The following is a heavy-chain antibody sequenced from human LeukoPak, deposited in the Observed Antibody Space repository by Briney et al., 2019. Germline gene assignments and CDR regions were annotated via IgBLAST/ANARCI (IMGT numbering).Heavy chain of an antibody. J-gene: IGHJ6*03. CDR1: GYSFTSYW. CDR3: ARSMVRGVTKSYYYYYMDV. Sequence: GESLKISCKGSGYSFTSYWIGWVRQMPGKGLEWMGIIYPGDSDTRYSPSFQGQVTISADKSISTAYLQWSSLKASDTAMYYCARSMVRGVTKSYYYYYMDVWGKGTTVTVSS. CDR2: IYPGDSDT. V-gene: IGHV5-51*01. D-gene: IGHD3-10*01.